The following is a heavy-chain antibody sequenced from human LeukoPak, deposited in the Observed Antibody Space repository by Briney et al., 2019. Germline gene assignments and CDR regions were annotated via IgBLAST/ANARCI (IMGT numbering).Heavy chain of an antibody. CDR3: AKDQNKNSISPLTLDD. V-gene: IGHV3-23*01. CDR2: ISGGGGIT. Sequence: PGRSLRLSCAASGVTFSSYGMSWVRQAPGKGLEWVSAISGGGGITYYADSVKGRFTISRHNSKNTLYLQMNSLRAEDTAVYYCAKDQNKNSISPLTLDDWGQGTLVTVSS. CDR1: GVTFSSYG. D-gene: IGHD1/OR15-1a*01. J-gene: IGHJ4*02.